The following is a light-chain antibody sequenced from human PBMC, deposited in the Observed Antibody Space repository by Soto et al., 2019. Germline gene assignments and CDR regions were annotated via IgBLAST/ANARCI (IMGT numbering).Light chain of an antibody. CDR3: QQYSNYSAT. CDR2: DAS. CDR1: QSISDW. Sequence: DVQMTQSPSTLSASVGDRVTITCRASQSISDWLAWFQQKPGQAPRLLIYDASSLQSGVPSRFSGSGSGTEFPLAVNSLQPDDFASYFCQQYSNYSATFGQGTKVEIK. J-gene: IGKJ1*01. V-gene: IGKV1-5*01.